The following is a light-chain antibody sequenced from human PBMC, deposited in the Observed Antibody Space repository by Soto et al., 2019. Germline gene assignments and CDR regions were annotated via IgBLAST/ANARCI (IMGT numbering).Light chain of an antibody. CDR2: VNSDGSH. Sequence: QPVLTQSPSASASLGASVKLTCTLSSRHNTNAIAWHQQQPKKGPRFLMKVNSDGSHFKGDGIPDRFSGSSSGAERYLTISSLQSEDEADYYCQAWATGIHLFGGGTKVTVL. CDR3: QAWATGIHL. CDR1: SRHNTNA. J-gene: IGLJ2*01. V-gene: IGLV4-69*01.